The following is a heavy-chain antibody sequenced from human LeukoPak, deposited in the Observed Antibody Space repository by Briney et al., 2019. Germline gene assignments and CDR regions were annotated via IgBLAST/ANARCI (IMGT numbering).Heavy chain of an antibody. J-gene: IGHJ1*01. D-gene: IGHD5-18*01. CDR2: IKSKTDGGTT. V-gene: IGHV3-15*01. CDR3: TTSMDGYSYGYAEYFQH. Sequence: GGSLRLSCAASGFTFSNAWMSWVRQAPGKGLEWVGRIKSKTDGGTTDYAAPVKGRFTISRDDSKNTLYLQMNSLKTEDTAVYYCTTSMDGYSYGYAEYFQHWGQGTLVTVSS. CDR1: GFTFSNAW.